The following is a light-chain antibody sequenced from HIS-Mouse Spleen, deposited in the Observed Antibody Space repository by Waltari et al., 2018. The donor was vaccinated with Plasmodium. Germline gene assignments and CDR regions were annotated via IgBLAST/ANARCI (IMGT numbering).Light chain of an antibody. CDR1: SSDVGGYNY. CDR3: SSYAGSNNLV. V-gene: IGLV2-8*01. CDR2: EVS. Sequence: QSALTQPPSASGSPGQSVTISCTGTSSDVGGYNYVSWYQQHPGKPPILIIYEVSKRPSGFPARFSGFKFDNTASLTVSGLQAEDEADYYCSSYAGSNNLVFGGGTKLTVL. J-gene: IGLJ2*01.